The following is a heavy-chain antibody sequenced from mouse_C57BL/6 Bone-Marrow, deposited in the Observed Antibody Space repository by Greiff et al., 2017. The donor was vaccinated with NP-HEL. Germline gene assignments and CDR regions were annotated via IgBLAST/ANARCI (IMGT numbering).Heavy chain of an antibody. J-gene: IGHJ3*01. CDR2: ISNGGGST. CDR3: ARRDDYDGFAY. Sequence: EVMLVESGGGLVQPGGSLKLSCAASGFTFSDYYMYWVRQTPEKRLEWVAYISNGGGSTYYPDTVKGRFTISRDNAKNTLYLQMSRLKSEDTAMYYCARRDDYDGFAYWGQGTLVTVSA. D-gene: IGHD2-4*01. V-gene: IGHV5-12*01. CDR1: GFTFSDYY.